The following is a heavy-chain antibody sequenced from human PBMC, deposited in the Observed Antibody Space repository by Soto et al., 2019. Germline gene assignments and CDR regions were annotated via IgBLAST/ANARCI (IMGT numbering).Heavy chain of an antibody. D-gene: IGHD3-22*01. CDR1: GGSISSGGYY. J-gene: IGHJ4*02. CDR3: ARVPYYYDSSGSVY. CDR2: IYYSGST. Sequence: SETLSLTCTVSGGSISSGGYYWSWIRQHPGKGLEWIGYIYYSGSTYYNPSLKSRVTISVDTSKNQFSLKLSSVTAADTAVYYCARVPYYYDSSGSVYWGQGTLVTVSS. V-gene: IGHV4-31*03.